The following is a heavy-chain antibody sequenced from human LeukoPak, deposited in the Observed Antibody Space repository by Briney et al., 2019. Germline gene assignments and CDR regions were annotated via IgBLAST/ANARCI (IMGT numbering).Heavy chain of an antibody. CDR2: IYSGGSI. V-gene: IGHV3-53*01. CDR1: GFTVSSNY. Sequence: PGGSLRLSCAASGFTVSSNYMSWVRQAPGKGLEWVSVIYSGGSISYADSVKGRFTFSRDNSKNTLYLQMNSLRAEDTAVYYCARDRVNWNDVGGLFDYWGQGTLVTVSS. D-gene: IGHD1-1*01. CDR3: ARDRVNWNDVGGLFDY. J-gene: IGHJ4*02.